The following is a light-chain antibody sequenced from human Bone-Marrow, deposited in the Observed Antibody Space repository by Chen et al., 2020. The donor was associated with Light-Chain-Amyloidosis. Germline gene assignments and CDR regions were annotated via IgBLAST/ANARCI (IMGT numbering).Light chain of an antibody. V-gene: IGLV3-21*02. Sequence: SYLLTQPSSVSVAPGQTATIACGGNNIGSTSVHWYQQTPGQASLLVVYDDSDRPSGIPERLSGSNSGNTATLTNSRVDAEDEADYYCQVWDRSSDRPVFGGGTQLTVL. J-gene: IGLJ3*02. CDR2: DDS. CDR1: NIGSTS. CDR3: QVWDRSSDRPV.